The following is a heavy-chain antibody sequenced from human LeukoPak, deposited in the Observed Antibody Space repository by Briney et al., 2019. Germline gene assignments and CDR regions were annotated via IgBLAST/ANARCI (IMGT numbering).Heavy chain of an antibody. Sequence: SETLSLTCAVYGGSFSGYYWSWIRQPPGKGLEWIGEINHSGSTNYNPSLKSRVTISVDTSKNQFSLKLSSVTAADTAVYYCARGGYYGSGNDFRFDPWGQGTLVTVSS. J-gene: IGHJ5*02. CDR3: ARGGYYGSGNDFRFDP. CDR2: INHSGST. CDR1: GGSFSGYY. V-gene: IGHV4-34*01. D-gene: IGHD3-10*01.